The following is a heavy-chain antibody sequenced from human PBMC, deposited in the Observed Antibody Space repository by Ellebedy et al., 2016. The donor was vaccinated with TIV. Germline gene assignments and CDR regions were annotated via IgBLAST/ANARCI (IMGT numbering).Heavy chain of an antibody. V-gene: IGHV4-59*01. Sequence: GSLRLSCTVTGGSISSYYWSWIRQPPGEGLEWIGHIYSSGSTNYNPSLKSRVTISLDMTENQFSLKLSPVTAADTAIYYCARLDTDLITVDDYYYYMDVWGKGTTVTVSS. CDR3: ARLDTDLITVDDYYYYMDV. D-gene: IGHD4-11*01. CDR1: GGSISSYY. J-gene: IGHJ6*03. CDR2: IYSSGST.